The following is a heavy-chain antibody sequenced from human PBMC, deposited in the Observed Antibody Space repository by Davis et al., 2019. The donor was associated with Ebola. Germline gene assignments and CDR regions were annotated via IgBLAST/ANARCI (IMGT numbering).Heavy chain of an antibody. D-gene: IGHD3-22*01. J-gene: IGHJ4*02. CDR2: YYYTGTT. Sequence: MPSETLSLTCAVSGGSISSGGYSWSWIWQPPGKGLEWIGYYYYTGTTYYNPSLKSRVTISVDTSKNQFSLKLSSVTAADTAVYYCARGDSYYDPSGYYAGPEAPDHWGQGTLVSVSS. CDR3: ARGDSYYDPSGYYAGPEAPDH. V-gene: IGHV4-30-4*07. CDR1: GGSISSGGYS.